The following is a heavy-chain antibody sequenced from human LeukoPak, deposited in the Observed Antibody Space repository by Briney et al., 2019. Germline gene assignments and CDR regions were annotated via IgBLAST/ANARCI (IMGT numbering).Heavy chain of an antibody. CDR2: ISGSGGST. CDR1: GFTFSSYA. J-gene: IGHJ3*02. D-gene: IGHD2-2*01. V-gene: IGHV3-23*01. Sequence: GGSLRLSCAASGFTFSSYAMSWVRQAPGKGLEWASAISGSGGSTYYADSVKGRFTISRDNSKNTLYLQMNSLRAEDTAVYYCAKVDCSSTSCYLPDAFDIWGQGTMVTVSS. CDR3: AKVDCSSTSCYLPDAFDI.